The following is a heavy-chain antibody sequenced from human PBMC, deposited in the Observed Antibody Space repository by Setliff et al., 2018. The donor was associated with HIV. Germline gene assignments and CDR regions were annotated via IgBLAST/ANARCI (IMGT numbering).Heavy chain of an antibody. V-gene: IGHV1-2*02. CDR1: GYTFLNYD. CDR2: INPNRGGT. J-gene: IGHJ4*02. CDR3: ARRVPPIPSGDLDY. D-gene: IGHD4-17*01. Sequence: GASVKVSCKASGYTFLNYDINWLRQAPGQGLEWMGWINPNRGGTNYAQKFQGRVTMTRDTSISTAYMELSSLGSDDTAVYFCARRVPPIPSGDLDYWGQGTLVTVSS.